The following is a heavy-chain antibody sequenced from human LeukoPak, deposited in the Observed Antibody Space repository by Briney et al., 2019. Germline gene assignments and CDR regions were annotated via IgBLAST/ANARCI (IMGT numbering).Heavy chain of an antibody. CDR3: TRGYSYGPPFDY. Sequence: QSGGSLSLSCAASGFTFSSYGMHGVRQAPGKGLEWVAVISYDGSNKFYADSVKGRFTISRDNSKNTLYLQMNSLRAEDTAVYYATRGYSYGPPFDYWGQGTLVTVSS. J-gene: IGHJ4*02. V-gene: IGHV3-30*03. CDR2: ISYDGSNK. D-gene: IGHD5-18*01. CDR1: GFTFSSYG.